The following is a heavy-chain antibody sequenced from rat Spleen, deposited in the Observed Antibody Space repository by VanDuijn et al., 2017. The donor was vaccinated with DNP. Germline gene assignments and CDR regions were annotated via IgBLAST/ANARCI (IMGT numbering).Heavy chain of an antibody. CDR2: IGSPAYAP. Sequence: EVQLVESGGDLVQPGRSLKLSCAASGFTFSAYYMAWVRQAPAKGLEWVAYIGSPAYAPYYADSVKGRFTISRDNAKSTLYLQMNSLRSEDMATYYCARWNSGHFDYWGQGVMVSVSS. V-gene: IGHV5-22*01. CDR1: GFTFSAYY. D-gene: IGHD4-3*01. CDR3: ARWNSGHFDY. J-gene: IGHJ2*01.